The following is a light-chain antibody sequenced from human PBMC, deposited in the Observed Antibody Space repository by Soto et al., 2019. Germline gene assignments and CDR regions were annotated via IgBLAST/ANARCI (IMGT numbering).Light chain of an antibody. CDR2: EVS. J-gene: IGLJ1*01. Sequence: QSALTQPASVSGSPGQSITISCTGTSSDVGSYNLVSWYQQHPGKAPKLMIYEVSKRPSGVSNRFSGSKSGNTASLTISGRQAEGEADYYCCSYAGSSTYVFGTGTKLTVL. CDR3: CSYAGSSTYV. V-gene: IGLV2-23*02. CDR1: SSDVGSYNL.